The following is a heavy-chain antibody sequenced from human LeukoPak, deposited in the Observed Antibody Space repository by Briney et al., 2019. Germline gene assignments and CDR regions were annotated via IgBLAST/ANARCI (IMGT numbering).Heavy chain of an antibody. D-gene: IGHD5-24*01. V-gene: IGHV3-23*01. J-gene: IGHJ4*02. CDR3: TKDYKSGDGYWDFDY. CDR1: GFTFSPYA. Sequence: GGSLRLSCAASGFTFSPYAMSWVRQAPGKGLEWVAGTPAGGDTYYADSVKGRFIISRDNSRNTVDLQMNSLRVEDTAVYYCTKDYKSGDGYWDFDYWGQGTLVTVSS. CDR2: TPAGGDT.